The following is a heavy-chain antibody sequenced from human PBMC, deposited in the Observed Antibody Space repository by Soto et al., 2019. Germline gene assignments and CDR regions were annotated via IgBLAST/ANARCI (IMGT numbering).Heavy chain of an antibody. J-gene: IGHJ5*02. CDR2: ITPNSGGT. CDR1: GYTFAGYF. CDR3: VRVGRIASLAFGVDL. D-gene: IGHD3-3*02. V-gene: IGHV1-2*02. Sequence: ASVKVSCKASGYTFAGYFIHWVRQAPGQGLEWMGWITPNSGGTNYAQKFQGRVSMTRDTSISTTYMDLSRLRFDDTAVYYCVRVGRIASLAFGVDLWGQGTLVTVSS.